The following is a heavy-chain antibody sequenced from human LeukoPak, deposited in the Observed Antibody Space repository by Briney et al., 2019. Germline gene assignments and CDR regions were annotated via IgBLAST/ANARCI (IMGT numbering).Heavy chain of an antibody. CDR2: MNPNNGNT. D-gene: IGHD2-15*01. CDR1: AYTFTSYD. Sequence: GASVKVSCKASAYTFTSYDINWVRQATGQGLEWMGWMNPNNGNTGYAQKFQGRVTMTRHTSVTTAYMELYSLRSDDTAVYYCARSQDCSGGSCSPAQGYWGQGTLVTVSS. V-gene: IGHV1-8*01. J-gene: IGHJ4*02. CDR3: ARSQDCSGGSCSPAQGY.